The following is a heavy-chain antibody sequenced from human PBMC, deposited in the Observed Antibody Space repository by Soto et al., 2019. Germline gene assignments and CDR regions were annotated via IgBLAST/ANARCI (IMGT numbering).Heavy chain of an antibody. CDR1: GFLFTSYA. CDR2: LNAGDGNT. V-gene: IGHV1-3*01. J-gene: IGHJ6*01. Sequence: GSVKDCYKTSGFLFTSYAIHLVREAPGQRPEWMGWLNAGDGNTKYLQKFQGRLTITRDTSASTAYMDLSSLRSEDTAVYFCATYSSSLQGYYGMDVWGQGTTVTVSS. CDR3: ATYSSSLQGYYGMDV. D-gene: IGHD6-13*01.